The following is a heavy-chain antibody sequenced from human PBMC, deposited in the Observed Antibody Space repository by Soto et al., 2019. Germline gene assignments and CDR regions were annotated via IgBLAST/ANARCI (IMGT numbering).Heavy chain of an antibody. V-gene: IGHV1-3*01. J-gene: IGHJ5*02. CDR3: ARALYNWNDEGWFDP. CDR1: GYTFTSYS. D-gene: IGHD1-1*01. Sequence: ASVKVSCKASGYTFTSYSIHWVRQAPGQRLEWMGWINAGNGNTKYSQKFQGRVTITRDTSASTAYMELSSLRSEDTAVYYCARALYNWNDEGWFDPWGQGTLVTVSS. CDR2: INAGNGNT.